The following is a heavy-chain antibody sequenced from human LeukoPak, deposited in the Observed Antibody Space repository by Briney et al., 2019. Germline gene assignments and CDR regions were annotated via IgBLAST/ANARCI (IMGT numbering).Heavy chain of an antibody. CDR3: ARRSTSGYNFFDY. Sequence: SETLSLTCTVSSGTISNTPHSWAWIRQPPGKGLELIGTIHYSGSTYYNPSLESRVTIFLGSSRNQFSLKVNSVTAADTAVYYCARRSTSGYNFFDYWDQGTRVTVSS. CDR2: IHYSGST. D-gene: IGHD3-22*01. V-gene: IGHV4-39*01. CDR1: SGTISNTPHS. J-gene: IGHJ4*02.